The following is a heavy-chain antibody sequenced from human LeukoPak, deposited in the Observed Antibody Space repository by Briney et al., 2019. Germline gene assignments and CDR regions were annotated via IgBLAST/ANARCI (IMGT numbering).Heavy chain of an antibody. D-gene: IGHD1-7*01. V-gene: IGHV3-7*03. Sequence: GGSLRLSCAVSGFTFSDFWMSWVRQAPGRGLEWVANIHPEGNEKYHVESVKGRFTISRDNAKNSLYLEMNSLRAEDTALYFCARPLGITGTTPFDFWGQGTRVTVSS. CDR3: ARPLGITGTTPFDF. CDR1: GFTFSDFW. J-gene: IGHJ4*02. CDR2: IHPEGNEK.